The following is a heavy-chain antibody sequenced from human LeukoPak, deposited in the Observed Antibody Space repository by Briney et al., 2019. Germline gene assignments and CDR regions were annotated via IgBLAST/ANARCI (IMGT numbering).Heavy chain of an antibody. D-gene: IGHD1-14*01. Sequence: SETLSLTCTVSNGPISSNTYFWSWIRQPAGKGLEWIGRMSSSGISTYSPSLKSRVTISIDTSRNQFSMNLNSVTAADTAVYYCARPSEDYYYYYMDVRGKGTTVTISS. CDR3: ARPSEDYYYYYMDV. J-gene: IGHJ6*03. CDR2: MSSSGIS. CDR1: NGPISSNTYF. V-gene: IGHV4-61*10.